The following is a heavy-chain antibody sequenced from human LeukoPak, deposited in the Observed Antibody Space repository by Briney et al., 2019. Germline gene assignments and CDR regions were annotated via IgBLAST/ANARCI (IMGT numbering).Heavy chain of an antibody. Sequence: PSETLSLTCTVSGGSISSGGYYWSWIRQHPGKGLEWIGYIYYSGSTYCNPSLKSRVTISVDTSKNQFSLKLSSVTAADTAVYYCARESSTSRRIRGFDYWGQGTLVTVSS. V-gene: IGHV4-31*03. CDR3: ARESSTSRRIRGFDY. D-gene: IGHD2-2*01. J-gene: IGHJ4*02. CDR1: GGSISSGGYY. CDR2: IYYSGST.